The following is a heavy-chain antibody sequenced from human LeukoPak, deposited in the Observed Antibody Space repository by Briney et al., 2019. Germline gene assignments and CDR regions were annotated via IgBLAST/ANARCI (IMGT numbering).Heavy chain of an antibody. J-gene: IGHJ4*02. CDR3: ARDKLIRLGYWGSRVDTDY. CDR2: ISSSGSTI. CDR1: GFTFGDYY. D-gene: IGHD5-18*01. V-gene: IGHV3-11*04. Sequence: GGSLRLSCAASGFTFGDYYMSWIRQAPGKGLEWVSYISSSGSTINYADSVKGRFTISRDNAKNSLYLQMNSLRAEDTAVYYCARDKLIRLGYWGSRVDTDYWGQGTLVTVSS.